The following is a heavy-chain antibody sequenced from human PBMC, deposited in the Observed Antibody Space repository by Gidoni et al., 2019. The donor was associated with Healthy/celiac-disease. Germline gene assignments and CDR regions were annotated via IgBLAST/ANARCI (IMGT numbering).Heavy chain of an antibody. D-gene: IGHD5-18*01. V-gene: IGHV3-21*01. Sequence: EVQLVESGGGLVKPGGSLRLSCAASGFTFSSYSMNWVRQAPGKGLEWVSSISSSSSYIYYADSVKGRFTISRDNAKNSLYLQMNSLRAEDTAVYYCARDLDTAMGLDYWGQGTLVTVSS. J-gene: IGHJ4*02. CDR2: ISSSSSYI. CDR1: GFTFSSYS. CDR3: ARDLDTAMGLDY.